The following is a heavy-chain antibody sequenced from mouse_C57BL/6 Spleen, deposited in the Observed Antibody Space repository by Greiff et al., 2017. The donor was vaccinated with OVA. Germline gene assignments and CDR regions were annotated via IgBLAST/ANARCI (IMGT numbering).Heavy chain of an antibody. V-gene: IGHV2-5*01. CDR1: GFSLTSYG. CDR3: AKKGDYYGSSYEYFDV. J-gene: IGHJ1*03. CDR2: IWRGGST. Sequence: QVQLKQSGPGLVQPSQSLSITCTVSGFSLTSYGVHWVRQSPGKGLEWLGVIWRGGSTDYNAAFMSRLSITKDNSKSQVFFKMNSLQADDTAIYYCAKKGDYYGSSYEYFDVWGTGTTVTVSS. D-gene: IGHD1-1*01.